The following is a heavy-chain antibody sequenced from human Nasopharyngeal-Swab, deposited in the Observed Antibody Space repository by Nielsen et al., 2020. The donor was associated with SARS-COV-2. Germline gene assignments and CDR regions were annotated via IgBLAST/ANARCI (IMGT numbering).Heavy chain of an antibody. Sequence: GESLKISCAASGFDVSGNYMSWFRQAPGKGLEWVSVMYAGGDIYYADSVKGRFTISRDSSKNTLYLQVNSLRVEDTALYYCARDRRDVDNQWGQGTLVTVSS. CDR3: ARDRRDVDNQ. J-gene: IGHJ4*02. CDR2: MYAGGDI. D-gene: IGHD5-24*01. V-gene: IGHV3-53*01. CDR1: GFDVSGNY.